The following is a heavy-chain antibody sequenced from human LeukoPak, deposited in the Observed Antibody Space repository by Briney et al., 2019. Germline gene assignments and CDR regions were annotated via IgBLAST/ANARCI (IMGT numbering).Heavy chain of an antibody. Sequence: GGSLRLSCAASGFTFSSNWVHWVRQAPGKGLVWVSRINSDGSYTSYADTAKGRFTISRDNAKNTLYLQMNSLRVEDTALYYCARGDTSPFYWGQGTLVTVSS. CDR1: GFTFSSNW. CDR2: INSDGSYT. D-gene: IGHD5-18*01. V-gene: IGHV3-74*01. CDR3: ARGDTSPFY. J-gene: IGHJ4*02.